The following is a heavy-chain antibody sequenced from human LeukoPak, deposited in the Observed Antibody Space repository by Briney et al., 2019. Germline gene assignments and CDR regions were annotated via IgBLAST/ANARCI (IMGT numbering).Heavy chain of an antibody. D-gene: IGHD4-17*01. J-gene: IGHJ6*02. V-gene: IGHV3-23*01. Sequence: PGRTLSPSCAASGFTFSSHAMSWVRHAPEKGQESVLAITGGGGSTYYPDSGKGRCTISRDNSKSTLYLQMNSLRAVDTAVYYCAKVSSVTTLYNCFCGMDLWGQGTRVTVFS. CDR1: GFTFSSHA. CDR2: ITGGGGST. CDR3: AKVSSVTTLYNCFCGMDL.